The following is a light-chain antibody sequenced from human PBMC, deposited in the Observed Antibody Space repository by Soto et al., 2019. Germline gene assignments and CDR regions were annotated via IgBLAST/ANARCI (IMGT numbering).Light chain of an antibody. CDR1: ESISTW. Sequence: DIQMTQSPSTLSASVGARVPITCRASESISTWLAWYQQKPGKAPKLLIYGASSLESGVPPRFSGDGSGTEFTLTISSLQRDDFGTYYCQQYSRLWSFGQGTKVDNK. J-gene: IGKJ1*01. CDR2: GAS. CDR3: QQYSRLWS. V-gene: IGKV1-5*03.